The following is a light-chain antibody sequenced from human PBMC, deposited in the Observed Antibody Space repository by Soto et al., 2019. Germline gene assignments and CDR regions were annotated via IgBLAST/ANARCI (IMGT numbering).Light chain of an antibody. J-gene: IGKJ4*01. V-gene: IGKV3-15*01. CDR3: PHHNNWPHT. CDR1: PSVSCN. Sequence: EVVMTQSPATLSVSPGERATLSCRASPSVSCNLAWHQQKPGQAPRLLIYGASTRATGAPAGFSGSGSGTEFTLNISRLQSEDFAVCYCPHHNNWPHTFGGGTQVEIK. CDR2: GAS.